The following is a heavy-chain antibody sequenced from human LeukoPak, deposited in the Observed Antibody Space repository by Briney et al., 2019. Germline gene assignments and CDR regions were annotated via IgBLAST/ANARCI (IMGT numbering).Heavy chain of an antibody. D-gene: IGHD3-3*01. J-gene: IGHJ6*03. CDR3: ARGPISSGYIYYYYMDV. CDR2: IYYSGST. CDR1: GGSISTYY. V-gene: IGHV4-59*01. Sequence: PSETLSLTCTVSGGSISTYYWSWIRQPPGKGLEWIGYIYYSGSTNYNPSLKSRVTISVDTSRNQFSLKLSSVTAADTAVYYCARGPISSGYIYYYYMDVWGKGTTVTISS.